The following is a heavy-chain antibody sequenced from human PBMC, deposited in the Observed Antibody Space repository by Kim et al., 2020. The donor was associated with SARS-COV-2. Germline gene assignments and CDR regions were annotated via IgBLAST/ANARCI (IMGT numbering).Heavy chain of an antibody. V-gene: IGHV3-23*01. J-gene: IGHJ6*02. CDR1: GFTFSSYA. CDR3: AKDLYYYDSSGYYSYGMDV. CDR2: ISGSGGST. D-gene: IGHD3-22*01. Sequence: GGSLRLSCAASGFTFSSYAMSWVRQAPGKGLEWVSAISGSGGSTYYADSVKGRFTISRDNSKNTLYLQMNSLRAEDTAVYYCAKDLYYYDSSGYYSYGMDVWGQGTTVTVSS.